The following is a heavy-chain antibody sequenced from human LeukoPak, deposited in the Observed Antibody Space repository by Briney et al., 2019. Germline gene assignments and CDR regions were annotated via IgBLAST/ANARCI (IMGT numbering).Heavy chain of an antibody. D-gene: IGHD3-10*01. CDR3: AKGRGAFDI. J-gene: IGHJ3*02. CDR1: GFTFSSYG. V-gene: IGHV3-30*18. CDR2: ISNGGSNK. Sequence: GGSLRLSCVASGFTFSSYGMHWVRQAPGKVLEWVAVISNGGSNKYYADSVKGRFTISRDNSKNTLYLQMNSLRAEDTAVYYCAKGRGAFDIWGQGTMVTVSS.